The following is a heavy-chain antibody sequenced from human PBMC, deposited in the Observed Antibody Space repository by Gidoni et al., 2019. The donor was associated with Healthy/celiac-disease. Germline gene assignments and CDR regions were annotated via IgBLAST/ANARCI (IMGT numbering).Heavy chain of an antibody. Sequence: EVQLVESGGGLVKPGGSLRLYCAASGFTFSSYSMNWVRQAPGKGLEWVSSISSSSSYIYYADSVKGRFTISRDNAKNSLYLQMNSLRAEDTAVYYCARDPGGAVTKLGNGMDVWGQGTTVTVSS. CDR2: ISSSSSYI. CDR1: GFTFSSYS. CDR3: ARDPGGAVTKLGNGMDV. J-gene: IGHJ6*02. D-gene: IGHD4-17*01. V-gene: IGHV3-21*01.